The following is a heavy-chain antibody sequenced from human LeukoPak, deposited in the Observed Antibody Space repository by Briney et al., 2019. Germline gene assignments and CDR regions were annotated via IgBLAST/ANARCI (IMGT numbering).Heavy chain of an antibody. V-gene: IGHV1-18*01. D-gene: IGHD4-17*01. CDR2: ISAYNGHT. Sequence: GASVKVSCKASGYTFTKYGITWVRQAPGQGPEWVGWISAYNGHTESGQKFQGRVTMTTDTSTNTAYMELRSLRSDDTAVYYCARTGIDYGDYGLLDYWGQGSLVTVSS. CDR1: GYTFTKYG. CDR3: ARTGIDYGDYGLLDY. J-gene: IGHJ4*02.